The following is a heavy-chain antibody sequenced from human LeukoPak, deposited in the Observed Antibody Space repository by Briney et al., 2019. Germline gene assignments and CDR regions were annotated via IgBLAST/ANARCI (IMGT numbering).Heavy chain of an antibody. CDR3: ARDSRYCNSISCYGRPGYYGLDV. V-gene: IGHV4-59*01. Sequence: SETLSLTCTVSGGSISRYYWSWIRQPPGKGLEWIGYIYYSGSTNYNPSLKSRVTMSVDTSKNQFSLNLSSVTAADTAVYYCARDSRYCNSISCYGRPGYYGLDVWGQGTTVTVSS. J-gene: IGHJ6*02. D-gene: IGHD2-2*01. CDR1: GGSISRYY. CDR2: IYYSGST.